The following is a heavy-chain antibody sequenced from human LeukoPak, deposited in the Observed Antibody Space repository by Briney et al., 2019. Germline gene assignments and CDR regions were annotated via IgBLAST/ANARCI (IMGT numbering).Heavy chain of an antibody. CDR2: ISGSSGTR. Sequence: PGGSLRLSCAASGFTFSSYSMNWVRQAPGKGLEWVSYISGSSGTRYYADSVKGRFTVSRDNAENSLYLQMNSLRAEDTAVYYCARAPYTSGWYRGDNDYWGQGTLVTVSS. V-gene: IGHV3-48*01. CDR1: GFTFSSYS. J-gene: IGHJ4*02. CDR3: ARAPYTSGWYRGDNDY. D-gene: IGHD6-19*01.